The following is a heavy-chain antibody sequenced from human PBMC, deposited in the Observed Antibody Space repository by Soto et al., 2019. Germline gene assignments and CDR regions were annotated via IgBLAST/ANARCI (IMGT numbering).Heavy chain of an antibody. CDR3: AKDQPLYGDYGDAFDI. J-gene: IGHJ3*02. D-gene: IGHD4-17*01. V-gene: IGHV3-23*01. CDR1: GFTFSSYA. CDR2: ISGSGGST. Sequence: GGSLRLSCAASGFTFSSYAMSWVRQAPGKGLEWVSAISGSGGSTYYADSVKGRFTISRDNSKNTLYLQMNSLRAEDTAVYYCAKDQPLYGDYGDAFDIWGQGTMVTVSS.